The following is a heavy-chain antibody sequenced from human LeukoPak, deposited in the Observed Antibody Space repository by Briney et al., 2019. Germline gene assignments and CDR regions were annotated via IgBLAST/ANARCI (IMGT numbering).Heavy chain of an antibody. CDR1: GYSFSSYD. V-gene: IGHV1-8*01. D-gene: IGHD3-10*01. Sequence: ASVKVSCKASGYSFSSYDINWVRQATGQGLEWMGLMNPNSGNTGYAQKFQGRLTMTRSTSISTAYMELSSLTSEDTAVYYCARVQRVEFPLKYYFDYWGQGTLVTVSS. CDR3: ARVQRVEFPLKYYFDY. CDR2: MNPNSGNT. J-gene: IGHJ4*02.